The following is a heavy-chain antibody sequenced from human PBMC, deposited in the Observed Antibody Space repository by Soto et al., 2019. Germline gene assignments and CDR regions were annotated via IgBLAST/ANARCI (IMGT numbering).Heavy chain of an antibody. V-gene: IGHV3-23*01. CDR2: ISGSGGST. CDR1: GFTFSSYA. D-gene: IGHD3-16*01. J-gene: IGHJ6*03. Sequence: EVQLLESGGGLVQPGGSLRLSCAASGFTFSSYAMSWVRQAPGKGLEWVSAISGSGGSTYYADSVKGRFTISRDNSKNTLYLQMNSLRAEDTAVYYCAKDRRFTDYYYCYMDVWGKGTTVTVSS. CDR3: AKDRRFTDYYYCYMDV.